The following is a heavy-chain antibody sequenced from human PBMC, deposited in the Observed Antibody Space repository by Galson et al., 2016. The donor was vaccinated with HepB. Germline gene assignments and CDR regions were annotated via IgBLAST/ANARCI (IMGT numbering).Heavy chain of an antibody. V-gene: IGHV3-23*01. J-gene: IGHJ4*02. CDR2: CSGSGVDT. D-gene: IGHD4-17*01. Sequence: SLRLSCAASGFTFRSCAMSWVRQAPGKGLEWVSGCSGSGVDTLYADSVKGRFTISRDNSKNTLYLQMNSLRVADTAVYYCAKDRYTVTTLFDFWGQGTLVTVSS. CDR3: AKDRYTVTTLFDF. CDR1: GFTFRSCA.